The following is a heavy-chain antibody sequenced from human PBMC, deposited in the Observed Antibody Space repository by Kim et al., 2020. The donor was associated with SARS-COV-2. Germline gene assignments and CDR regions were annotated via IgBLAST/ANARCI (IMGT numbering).Heavy chain of an antibody. D-gene: IGHD1-26*01. CDR3: TTGVGGATLAHHYYGMDV. CDR2: IRSKIDGETT. CDR1: GLTFRNAW. V-gene: IGHV3-15*01. J-gene: IGHJ6*02. Sequence: GGSLRLSCAASGLTFRNAWMSWVRQAPGKGLEWVGRIRSKIDGETTDYGAPVKGRFSISRDDSNNTLYLQMHSLKTEDTAVYYCTTGVGGATLAHHYYGMDVWGQGTTVTVSS.